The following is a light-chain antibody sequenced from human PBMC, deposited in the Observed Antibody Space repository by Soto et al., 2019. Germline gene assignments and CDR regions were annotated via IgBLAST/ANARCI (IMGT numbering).Light chain of an antibody. CDR3: QQYGSSPPYT. CDR2: GSS. V-gene: IGKV3-20*01. CDR1: QSVSNKY. Sequence: EVVLSQSPGTLSLSPGERATLSCGASQSVSNKYLAWYQQKPGQAPRLLIFGSSDRATGIPDRFSGSGSGTDFTLTISRLEPEDFAEYYCQQYGSSPPYTFGQGTKLEIK. J-gene: IGKJ2*01.